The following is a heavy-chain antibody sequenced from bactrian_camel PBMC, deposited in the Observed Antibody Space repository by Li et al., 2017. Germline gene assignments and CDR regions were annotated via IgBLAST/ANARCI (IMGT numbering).Heavy chain of an antibody. CDR2: IYTGGSST. D-gene: IGHD6*01. CDR1: GYKHSSHC. Sequence: DVQLVESGGGSVQAGGSLTLSCVRSGYKHSSHCMGWFRQAPGKEREGIAAIYTGGSSTYYADSVKGRFTISKDNAKNTMYLLMNSLKPEDTAVYYCAADGGSWYYEYVYWGQGTQVTVS. V-gene: IGHV3S40*01. CDR3: AADGGSWYYEYVY. J-gene: IGHJ4*01.